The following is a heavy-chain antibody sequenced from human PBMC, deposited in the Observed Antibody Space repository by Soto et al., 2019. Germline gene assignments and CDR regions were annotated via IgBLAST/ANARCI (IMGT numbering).Heavy chain of an antibody. D-gene: IGHD5-18*01. J-gene: IGHJ4*02. CDR2: IDPSDSYT. CDR3: ARHGDTAMVQAFDY. CDR1: GYSFTSYW. Sequence: LGESLKISCKGSGYSFTSYWISWVRQMPGKGLEWMGRIDPSDSYTNYSPSFQGHVTISADKSISTAYLQWSSLKASDTAMYYCARHGDTAMVQAFDYWGPGPLVTVYS. V-gene: IGHV5-10-1*01.